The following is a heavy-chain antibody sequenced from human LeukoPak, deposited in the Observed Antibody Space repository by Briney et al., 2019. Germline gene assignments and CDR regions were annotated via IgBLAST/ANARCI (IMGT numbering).Heavy chain of an antibody. Sequence: GSLRLSCAASAFTFSNARMSWVRQAPGKGLEWVGRIKSKTDGGTTDYAAPVKGRFTISRDDSKNTLYLQMNSLNTEDTAVYYCARIAAADNGMDVWGQGTTVTVSS. CDR2: IKSKTDGGTT. J-gene: IGHJ6*02. V-gene: IGHV3-15*01. CDR1: AFTFSNAR. CDR3: ARIAAADNGMDV. D-gene: IGHD6-13*01.